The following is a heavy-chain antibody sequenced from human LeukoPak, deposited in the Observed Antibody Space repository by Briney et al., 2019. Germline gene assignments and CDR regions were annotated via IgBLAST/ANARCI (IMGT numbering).Heavy chain of an antibody. CDR3: ALSSTSPLGAFDI. D-gene: IGHD2-2*01. CDR2: IYYSGST. J-gene: IGHJ3*02. V-gene: IGHV4-39*01. CDR1: GGSISSSSYY. Sequence: SETLSLTCTVSGGSISSSSYYWGWIRQPPGKGLEWIGSIYYSGSTYYNPSLKSRVTISVDTSKNQFSLKLRSVTAADTAVYYCALSSTSPLGAFDIWGQGTMVTVSS.